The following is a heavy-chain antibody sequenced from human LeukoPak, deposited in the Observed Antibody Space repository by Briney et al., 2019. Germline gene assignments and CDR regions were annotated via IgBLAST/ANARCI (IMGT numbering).Heavy chain of an antibody. CDR3: AKDHVTSSSWFPDY. V-gene: IGHV3-30*18. D-gene: IGHD6-13*01. J-gene: IGHJ4*02. CDR1: GFNFSTYG. Sequence: GGSLRLSRAASGFNFSTYGMHWVRQAPGKGLEWVAVISYDGINKYYADSVKGRFTISRDNSKNMLYLQMSSLRAEDTAVYYCAKDHVTSSSWFPDYWGQGTLVTVSS. CDR2: ISYDGINK.